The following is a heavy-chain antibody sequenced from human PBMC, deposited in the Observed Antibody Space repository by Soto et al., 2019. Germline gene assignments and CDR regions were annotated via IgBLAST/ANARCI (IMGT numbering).Heavy chain of an antibody. CDR2: IDPEGSGK. Sequence: EAQLVQSGGGLVQPGGSLRLSCEASAFSLRSFWMNWVRQSPRKGLEWVSNIDPEGSGKVYVDSVKGRFTVSRDNTQNSVYLQMDSLRAEVTAVYYCAGWGPNVCYWGQGSLVTVSS. V-gene: IGHV3-7*01. CDR3: AGWGPNVCY. J-gene: IGHJ4*02. CDR1: AFSLRSFW. D-gene: IGHD3-16*01.